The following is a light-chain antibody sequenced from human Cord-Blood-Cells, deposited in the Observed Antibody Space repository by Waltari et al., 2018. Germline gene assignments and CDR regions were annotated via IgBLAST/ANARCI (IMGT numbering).Light chain of an antibody. CDR1: SSDVGSYNL. J-gene: IGLJ1*01. CDR2: EGS. CDR3: CSDAGSSTYV. Sequence: QSALTQPASVSGSPVQSITISCTGTSSDVGSYNLVSWYQQHPGNATKLMIYEGSKRPSGVSNRFPGSKSGNTASLTISALQAEDEADYYCCSDAGSSTYVFGTGTKVTVL. V-gene: IGLV2-23*01.